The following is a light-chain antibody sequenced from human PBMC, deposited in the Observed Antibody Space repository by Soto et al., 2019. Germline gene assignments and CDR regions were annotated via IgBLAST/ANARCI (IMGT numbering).Light chain of an antibody. J-gene: IGKJ5*01. CDR2: AAS. CDR1: QDIAAY. CDR3: QQAYSFPIT. V-gene: IGKV1D-12*01. Sequence: TQESQSPSSVSAAGGDKVSITCLASQDIAAYLASYQLKPGRAPELLIHAASSLQSGVPSRFSGSGSGTDFTLTINSLQPEDFATYYCQQAYSFPITFALGTGLEIK.